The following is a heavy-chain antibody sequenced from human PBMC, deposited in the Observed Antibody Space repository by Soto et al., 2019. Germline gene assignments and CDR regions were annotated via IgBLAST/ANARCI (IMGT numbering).Heavy chain of an antibody. CDR1: GGSISSSSYY. J-gene: IGHJ5*02. CDR2: IYYSGST. CDR3: ARHGRSIAAAGTVWFDP. V-gene: IGHV4-39*01. Sequence: SETLSLTCTVSGGSISSSSYYCGWIRQPPGKGLEWIGSIYYSGSTYYNPSLKSRVTISVDTSKNQFSLKLSSVTAADTAVYYCARHGRSIAAAGTVWFDPWGQGTLVTVSS. D-gene: IGHD6-13*01.